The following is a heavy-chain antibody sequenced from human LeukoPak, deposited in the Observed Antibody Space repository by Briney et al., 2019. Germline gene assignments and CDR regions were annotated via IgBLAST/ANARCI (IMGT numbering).Heavy chain of an antibody. CDR2: IYSGGNT. Sequence: GGSLRLSCAASGFTVSNNYMSWVRQRPGKGLEWVSVIYSGGNTYYADSVRGRFTISRDNSKNTLYLQMNSLRAEDTAVYYCVVGATTYYFDYWGQGTLVTVSS. CDR1: GFTVSNNY. V-gene: IGHV3-66*02. J-gene: IGHJ4*02. D-gene: IGHD1-26*01. CDR3: VVGATTYYFDY.